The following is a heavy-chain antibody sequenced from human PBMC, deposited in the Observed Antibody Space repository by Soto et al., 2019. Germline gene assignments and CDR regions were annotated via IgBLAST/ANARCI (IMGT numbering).Heavy chain of an antibody. J-gene: IGHJ4*02. V-gene: IGHV2-5*01. CDR2: IYWNDDK. CDR3: AHSGSSSWYWHVDY. Sequence: SGPKLGNPTQTLTLTCTFSGFSLSTRGVGVGWIRQPPGKALEWLALIYWNDDKRYSPSLKSRLTVTKDTSKNQVVLTMTNMDPVDTATYYCAHSGSSSWYWHVDYWGQGTLVTVSS. CDR1: GFSLSTRGVG. D-gene: IGHD6-13*01.